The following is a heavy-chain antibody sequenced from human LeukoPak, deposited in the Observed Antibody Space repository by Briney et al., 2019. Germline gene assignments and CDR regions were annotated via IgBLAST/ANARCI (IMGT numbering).Heavy chain of an antibody. V-gene: IGHV3-53*01. J-gene: IGHJ4*02. D-gene: IGHD6-19*01. CDR3: ARGRFSGPDDY. CDR2: IYSGGAT. CDR1: EFSVSSNY. Sequence: GGSLRLSCAVSEFSVSSNYMNWVRQAPGKGLEWVSVIYSGGATYYADSVRRRFTISRDNSKNMVSLQMTSLGAEDTAVYYCARGRFSGPDDYWGQGTLVNLFS.